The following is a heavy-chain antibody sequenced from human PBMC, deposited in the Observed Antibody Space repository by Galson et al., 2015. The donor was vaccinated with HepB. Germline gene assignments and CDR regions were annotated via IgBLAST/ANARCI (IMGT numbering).Heavy chain of an antibody. CDR3: ASKNSDSSSSPLDY. J-gene: IGHJ4*02. V-gene: IGHV1-69*13. Sequence: SVKVSCKASGGTFSSYAISWVRQAPGQGLEWMGGIIPIFGTANYAQKFQGRVTITADESTSTAYMELSSLRSEDTAVYYCASKNSDSSSSPLDYWGQGTLVTVSS. CDR1: GGTFSSYA. CDR2: IIPIFGTA. D-gene: IGHD6-6*01.